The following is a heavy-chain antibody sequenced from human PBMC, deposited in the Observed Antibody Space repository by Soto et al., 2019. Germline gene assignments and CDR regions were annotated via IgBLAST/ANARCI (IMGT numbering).Heavy chain of an antibody. D-gene: IGHD2-2*01. CDR1: GFTFDDYA. J-gene: IGHJ3*01. CDR3: TKMATTSCFSAFDL. CDR2: ISWNSGNI. Sequence: EVQLVESGGGVVQPGRSLRLTCTASGFTFDDYAMNWVRQAPGKGLEWVSSISWNSGNIVYADSVRGRFTISRDNAKTSLHLQMTSLRAEDTALYYCTKMATTSCFSAFDLWGQGKVVTVSS. V-gene: IGHV3-9*01.